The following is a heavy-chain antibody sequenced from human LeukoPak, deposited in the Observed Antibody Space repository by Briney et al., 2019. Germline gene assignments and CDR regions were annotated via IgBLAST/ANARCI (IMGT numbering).Heavy chain of an antibody. CDR2: IIHIFGTA. Sequence: SVNVSCQASGGTFRSYAISGVRQPPGQELEWMGGIIHIFGTANYAQKLQGRVTMTTDTSTGTAYMGMRSLRSDGTAVYYCARDRRMVVAATPAVDYWGEGTLVTVSS. CDR1: GGTFRSYA. V-gene: IGHV1-69*05. CDR3: ARDRRMVVAATPAVDY. D-gene: IGHD2-15*01. J-gene: IGHJ4*02.